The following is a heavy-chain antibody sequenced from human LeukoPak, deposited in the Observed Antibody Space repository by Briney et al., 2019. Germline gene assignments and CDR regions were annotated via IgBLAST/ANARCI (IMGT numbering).Heavy chain of an antibody. D-gene: IGHD3-9*01. Sequence: NPSETLSLTCTVSGYSISSGYYWGWIRQPPGKGLEWIGSIYHSGSTYYNPSLKSRVTISVDTSKNQFSLKLSSVTAADTAVYYCAGVLTGYWDDWGQGTLVTVSS. CDR3: AGVLTGYWDD. CDR1: GYSISSGYY. J-gene: IGHJ4*02. CDR2: IYHSGST. V-gene: IGHV4-38-2*02.